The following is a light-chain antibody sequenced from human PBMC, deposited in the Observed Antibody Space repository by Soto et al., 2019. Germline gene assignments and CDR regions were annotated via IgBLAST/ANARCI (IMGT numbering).Light chain of an antibody. CDR1: QSVGSH. J-gene: IGKJ3*01. V-gene: IGKV3-15*01. CDR2: GAY. CDR3: QQYDNWPPFT. Sequence: EIVMTQSPATLSVSPGERATLSCRASQSVGSHLAWYQQRPGQAPRLLIYGAYYRATGIPARFSGRASGTDFTFTISSLQSEDFAVYYCQQYDNWPPFTFGPGTKVDIK.